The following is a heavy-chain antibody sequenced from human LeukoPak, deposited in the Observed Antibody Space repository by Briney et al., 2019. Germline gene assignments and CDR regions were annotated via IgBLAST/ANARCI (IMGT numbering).Heavy chain of an antibody. CDR2: VSGSGDST. CDR3: AKGLKEWLIDY. D-gene: IGHD6-19*01. CDR1: GFTFSSYA. V-gene: IGHV3-23*01. Sequence: GSLRLSCAASGFTFSSYAMSWVRQAPGKGPEWVSAVSGSGDSTHYADSVKGRFTISRDNSKNTVYLQMNSLRAEDTAIYYCAKGLKEWLIDYWGQGTLVTVSS. J-gene: IGHJ4*02.